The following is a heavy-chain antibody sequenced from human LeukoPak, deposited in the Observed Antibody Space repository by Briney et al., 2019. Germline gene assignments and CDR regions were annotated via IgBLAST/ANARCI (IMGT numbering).Heavy chain of an antibody. Sequence: ASVKVSGKASGYTFTSYYMHWVRQAPGQGLEWMGIINPSGGSTSYAQKFQGRVTMTRDTSTSTVYMELSSLRSEDTAVYYCARDGSTAAGMRPMDVWGHGTTVTVSS. D-gene: IGHD6-13*01. CDR2: INPSGGST. J-gene: IGHJ6*02. V-gene: IGHV1-46*01. CDR3: ARDGSTAAGMRPMDV. CDR1: GYTFTSYY.